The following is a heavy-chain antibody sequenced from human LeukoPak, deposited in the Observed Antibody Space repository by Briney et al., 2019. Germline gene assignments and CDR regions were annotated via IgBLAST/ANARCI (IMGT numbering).Heavy chain of an antibody. CDR2: IYYSGST. D-gene: IGHD3-22*01. J-gene: IGHJ4*02. Sequence: SETLSLTCTVSGGSVSSYYWSWIRQPPGKGLEWIGYIYYSGSTNYNPSLKSRVTMSVDTSKNQFSLKLSSVTAADTAVYYCARGPTYYDSSGYHYWGQGTLVTVSS. CDR1: GGSVSSYY. CDR3: ARGPTYYDSSGYHY. V-gene: IGHV4-59*02.